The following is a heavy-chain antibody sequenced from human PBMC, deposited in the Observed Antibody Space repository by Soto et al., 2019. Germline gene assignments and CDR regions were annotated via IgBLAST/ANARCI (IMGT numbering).Heavy chain of an antibody. CDR2: IFPSDSDT. Sequence: GESLKISCKSSGYGFTTSWIGWVRQMPGKGLEWMGIIFPSDSDTRYSPSFQGQVTISADKSISTAYLQWSNLKASDTAMYYCARPGYSSSLDYWGQGTLVTVSS. D-gene: IGHD6-6*01. CDR3: ARPGYSSSLDY. J-gene: IGHJ4*02. CDR1: GYGFTTSW. V-gene: IGHV5-51*01.